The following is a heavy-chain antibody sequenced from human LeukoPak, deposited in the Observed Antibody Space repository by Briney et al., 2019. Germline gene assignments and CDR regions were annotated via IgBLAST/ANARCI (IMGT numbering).Heavy chain of an antibody. CDR3: ARGNYYYDSSGLDY. Sequence: SQTLSLTCAVSGGSISSGGYSWSWIRQPPGKGLEWIGYIYHSGSTYYYPSLKSRVTISVDRSKNQFSLKLSSVTAADTAVYYCARGNYYYDSSGLDYWGQGTLVTVSS. CDR1: GGSISSGGYS. D-gene: IGHD3-22*01. V-gene: IGHV4-30-2*01. J-gene: IGHJ4*02. CDR2: IYHSGST.